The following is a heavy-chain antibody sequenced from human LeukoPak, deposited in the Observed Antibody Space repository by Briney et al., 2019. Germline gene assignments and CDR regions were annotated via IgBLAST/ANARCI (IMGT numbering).Heavy chain of an antibody. J-gene: IGHJ5*02. CDR3: ARATYYDILTGYYIGWFDP. CDR2: IIPIFGTA. V-gene: IGHV1-69*13. D-gene: IGHD3-9*01. Sequence: ASVKVSCKASGGTFSSYAISWVRQAPGQGLEWMGGIIPIFGTANYAQKFQGRVTITADESTSTAYMELSSMRSEDTAVYYCARATYYDILTGYYIGWFDPWGQGTLVTVSS. CDR1: GGTFSSYA.